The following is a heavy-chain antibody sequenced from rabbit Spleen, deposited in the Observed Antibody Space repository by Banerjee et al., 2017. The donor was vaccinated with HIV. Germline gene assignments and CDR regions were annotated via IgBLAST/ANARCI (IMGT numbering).Heavy chain of an antibody. D-gene: IGHD8-1*01. Sequence: QSLEESGGGLVQPGESLKLSCKASGFDFSSYYMSWVRQAPGKGLEWIGYIDPVFGSAYYASWVNGRFSISRENTQNTVSLQLNSLTAADTATYFCARDAGSGDYIDVYFNLWGPGPLVTVS. J-gene: IGHJ4*01. CDR2: IDPVFGSA. CDR1: GFDFSSYY. CDR3: ARDAGSGDYIDVYFNL. V-gene: IGHV1S7*01.